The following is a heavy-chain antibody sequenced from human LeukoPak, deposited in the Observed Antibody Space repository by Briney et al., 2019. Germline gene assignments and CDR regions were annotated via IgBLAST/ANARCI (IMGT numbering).Heavy chain of an antibody. Sequence: GGSLRLSCAASGFTFSSCAMHWVRQAPGKGLEWVAVISYDGSNKYYADSVKGRFTISRDNSKNTLYLQMNSLRAEDTAVYYCAKDEYYYDSSGYYLFDYWGQGTLVTVSS. CDR2: ISYDGSNK. V-gene: IGHV3-30*04. J-gene: IGHJ4*02. CDR3: AKDEYYYDSSGYYLFDY. D-gene: IGHD3-22*01. CDR1: GFTFSSCA.